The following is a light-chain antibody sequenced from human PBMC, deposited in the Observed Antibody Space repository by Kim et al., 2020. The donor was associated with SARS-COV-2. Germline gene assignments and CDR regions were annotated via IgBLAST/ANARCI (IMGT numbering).Light chain of an antibody. CDR1: SSDVGGYND. CDR3: CSYTSSSTHLV. J-gene: IGLJ2*01. V-gene: IGLV2-14*03. CDR2: DVS. Sequence: ATTTSCGGSSSDVGGYNDVSCYQQHPANAPHLIIYDVSSRPAGVSHRSSCTTAANTAPLITCGLQAEDDADYYYCSYTSSSTHLVFGGGTQLTVL.